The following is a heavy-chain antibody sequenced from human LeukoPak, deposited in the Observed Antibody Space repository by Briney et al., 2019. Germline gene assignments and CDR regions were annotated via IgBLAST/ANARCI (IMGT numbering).Heavy chain of an antibody. D-gene: IGHD3-10*01. CDR1: GCTLGSYG. CDR3: VRPYGSGTDAFDM. J-gene: IGHJ3*02. V-gene: IGHV3-64D*06. CDR2: ISTNGGST. Sequence: GGSLRLSCSASGCTLGSYGMHWVRQPPGKGLEYVSVISTNGGSTYYADSVKGRFTISRDNSKNTLYLQMSSLRAEDTAVYYCVRPYGSGTDAFDMWGQGTMVTVSS.